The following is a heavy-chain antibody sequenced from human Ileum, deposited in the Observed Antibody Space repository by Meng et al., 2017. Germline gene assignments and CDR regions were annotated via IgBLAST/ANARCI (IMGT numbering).Heavy chain of an antibody. J-gene: IGHJ5*02. Sequence: QVPLVQSCDKAKKTGASVKVSCKASGYTFTSYGISWVRQAPGQGLEWMGWISAYNGNTNYAQKLQGRVTMTTDTATSTAYMELRSLRSDDTAVYYCARINLGGWYEGGVDPWGQGTLVTVSS. CDR1: GYTFTSYG. V-gene: IGHV1-18*01. CDR2: ISAYNGNT. D-gene: IGHD6-19*01. CDR3: ARINLGGWYEGGVDP.